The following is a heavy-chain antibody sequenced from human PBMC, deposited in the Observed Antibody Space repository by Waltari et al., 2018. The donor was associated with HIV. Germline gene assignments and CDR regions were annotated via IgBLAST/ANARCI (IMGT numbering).Heavy chain of an antibody. CDR3: ASEDFWSGPHN. CDR1: GFTSNTFS. Sequence: EVQWVESGGGLVKPGGCLSHSCVVYGFTSNTFSMKWVLKAPGKVLEWVSSISSTRSLIYYADSVKGRFTIARDNGKNSLYLQIHNLRVEDTAVYYCASEDFWSGPHNWGQGTLVTVSS. CDR2: ISSTRSLI. J-gene: IGHJ4*02. V-gene: IGHV3-21*01. D-gene: IGHD3-3*01.